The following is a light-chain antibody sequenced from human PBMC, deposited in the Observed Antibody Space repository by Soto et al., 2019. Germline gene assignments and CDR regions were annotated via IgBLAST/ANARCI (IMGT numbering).Light chain of an antibody. CDR1: SGDVGGYNY. CDR2: DVS. Sequence: QSALTQPASVSGSPGQSITISCTGTSGDVGGYNYVSWYQQHPGKAPKLIIYDVSSRPSRVSNRFSGSKSGNTASLTISGLQAEDEADYYCSSYTNTATLVLGGGTKLTVL. J-gene: IGLJ2*01. V-gene: IGLV2-14*01. CDR3: SSYTNTATLV.